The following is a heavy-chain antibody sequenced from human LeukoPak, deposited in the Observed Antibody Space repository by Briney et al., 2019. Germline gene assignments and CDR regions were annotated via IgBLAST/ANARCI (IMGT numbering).Heavy chain of an antibody. J-gene: IGHJ4*02. D-gene: IGHD2-21*01. Sequence: PGGSLRLSCAASGFTFNNFAMHWVRLTPAKGLEWLAVVSYDGINKYYADSVRGRFTISRDNAKNSLFLQMNSLRAEDTAMYYCARDWMLFHRPDYWGQGTLVTVSS. CDR1: GFTFNNFA. CDR2: VSYDGINK. V-gene: IGHV3-30*04. CDR3: ARDWMLFHRPDY.